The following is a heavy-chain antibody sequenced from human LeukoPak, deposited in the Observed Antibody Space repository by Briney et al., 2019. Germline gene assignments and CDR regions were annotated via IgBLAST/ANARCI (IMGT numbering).Heavy chain of an antibody. CDR1: GGSFSGYY. J-gene: IGHJ4*02. V-gene: IGHV4-34*01. Sequence: SETLSLTCAVSGGSFSGYYWRWIRQPPGKGLEWIGEINHSGSTNYNPSLKSRVTISVDTSKNQFSLKLSSVTAADTAVYYCARRPLYSCSWIDYWGQGTLVTVSS. CDR2: INHSGST. D-gene: IGHD6-13*01. CDR3: ARRPLYSCSWIDY.